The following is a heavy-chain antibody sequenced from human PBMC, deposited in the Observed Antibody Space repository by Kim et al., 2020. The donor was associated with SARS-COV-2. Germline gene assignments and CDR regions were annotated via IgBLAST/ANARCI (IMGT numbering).Heavy chain of an antibody. V-gene: IGHV3-30*18. CDR2: ISYDGSNK. J-gene: IGHJ4*02. Sequence: GGSLRLSCAVSGFTFSSYGMHWVRQAPGKGLEWVAVISYDGSNKYYADSVKGRFTISRDNSKNTLYLQMNSLRAEDTAVYYCAKNSGSGSYYIDYWGQGTLVTVSS. CDR3: AKNSGSGSYYIDY. CDR1: GFTFSSYG. D-gene: IGHD3-10*01.